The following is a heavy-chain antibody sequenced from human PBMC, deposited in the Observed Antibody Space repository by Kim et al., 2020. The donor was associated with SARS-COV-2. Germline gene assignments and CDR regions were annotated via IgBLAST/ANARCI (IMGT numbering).Heavy chain of an antibody. V-gene: IGHV1-24*01. J-gene: IGHJ2*01. CDR1: GYTLTELS. CDR3: ATLDTAMVGDWYFDL. CDR2: FDPEDGET. Sequence: ASVKVSCKVSGYTLTELSMHWVRQAPGKGLEWMGGFDPEDGETIYAQKFQGRVTMTEDTSTDTAYMELSSLRSEDTAVYYCATLDTAMVGDWYFDLWGRGTLVTVSS. D-gene: IGHD5-18*01.